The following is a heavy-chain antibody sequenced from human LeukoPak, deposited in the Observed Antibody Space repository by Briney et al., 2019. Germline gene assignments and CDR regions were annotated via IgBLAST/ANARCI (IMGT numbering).Heavy chain of an antibody. Sequence: GGSLRLSCAGYGLTVSSNYMSWVRQAPGKGLEWVSLIYSGGSTYYADSVKGRFTISRDSSKNTLYLQMNSLRAEDTAVYYCARDSKHYYDTSGYVIFDYWGQGTLVTVSS. J-gene: IGHJ4*02. V-gene: IGHV3-66*01. D-gene: IGHD3-22*01. CDR2: IYSGGST. CDR3: ARDSKHYYDTSGYVIFDY. CDR1: GLTVSSNY.